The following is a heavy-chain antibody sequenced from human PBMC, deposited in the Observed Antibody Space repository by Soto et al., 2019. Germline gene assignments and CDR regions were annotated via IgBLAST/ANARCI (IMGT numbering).Heavy chain of an antibody. J-gene: IGHJ5*02. D-gene: IGHD2-2*02. CDR3: ARLEYCSSTSCYTSWFDP. CDR1: GCTFTSYA. CDR2: INAGNGNT. Sequence: ASVKVSCKASGCTFTSYAMHWVRQAPGQRLEWMGWINAGNGNTKYSQKFQGRVTITRDTSASTAYMELSSLRSEDTAVYYCARLEYCSSTSCYTSWFDPWGQGTLVTVSS. V-gene: IGHV1-3*01.